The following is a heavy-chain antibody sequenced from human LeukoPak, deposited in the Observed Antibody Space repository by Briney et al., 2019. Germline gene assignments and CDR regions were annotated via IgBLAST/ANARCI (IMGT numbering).Heavy chain of an antibody. D-gene: IGHD5-24*01. V-gene: IGHV3-48*04. J-gene: IGHJ4*02. Sequence: GGSLRLSCAASGFTFSSYWMHWVRQAPGKGLEWVSYISSSGSTIYYADSVKGRFTISRDNAKNSLYLQMNSLRAEDTAVYYCAKYRLIWLPAPVFEYWGQGTLVTVSS. CDR2: ISSSGSTI. CDR1: GFTFSSYW. CDR3: AKYRLIWLPAPVFEY.